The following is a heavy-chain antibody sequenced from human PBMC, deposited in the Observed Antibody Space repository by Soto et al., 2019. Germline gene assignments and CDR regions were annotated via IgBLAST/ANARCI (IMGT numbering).Heavy chain of an antibody. CDR2: IYYSGST. V-gene: IGHV4-59*08. J-gene: IGHJ5*02. Sequence: SETLSLTCTVSGGSISSYYWSWIRQPPGKGLEWIGYIYYSGSTNYNPSLKSRVTISVDTSKNQFSLKLSSVTAADTAVYDCARHGLRYFDWLTFEPWGQGTLVTVSA. CDR1: GGSISSYY. D-gene: IGHD3-9*01. CDR3: ARHGLRYFDWLTFEP.